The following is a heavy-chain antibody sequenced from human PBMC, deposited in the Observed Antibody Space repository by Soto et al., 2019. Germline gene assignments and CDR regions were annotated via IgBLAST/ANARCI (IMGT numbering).Heavy chain of an antibody. Sequence: ASVKVSCKASGYTFTGYYMHWVRQAPGQGLEWMGWINPNSGGTNYAQKFQGWVTMTRDTSTSTAYMELRSLRSDDTAVYYCARAVGGSYRDAFDIWGQGTMVTVSS. J-gene: IGHJ3*02. D-gene: IGHD1-26*01. CDR1: GYTFTGYY. CDR3: ARAVGGSYRDAFDI. CDR2: INPNSGGT. V-gene: IGHV1-2*04.